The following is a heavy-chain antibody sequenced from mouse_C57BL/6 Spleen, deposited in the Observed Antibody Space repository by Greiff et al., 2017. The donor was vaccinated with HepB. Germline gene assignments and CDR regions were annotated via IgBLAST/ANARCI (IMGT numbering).Heavy chain of an antibody. CDR2: IYPSDSET. D-gene: IGHD3-2*02. Sequence: QVQLQQPGAELVRPGSSVKLSCKASGYTFTSYWMDWVKQRPGQGLEWIGNIYPSDSETHYNQKFKDKATLTVDKSSSTAYMQLSSLTSEDSAVYCCARGELRLRWFAYWGQGTLVTVSA. J-gene: IGHJ3*01. CDR1: GYTFTSYW. V-gene: IGHV1-61*01. CDR3: ARGELRLRWFAY.